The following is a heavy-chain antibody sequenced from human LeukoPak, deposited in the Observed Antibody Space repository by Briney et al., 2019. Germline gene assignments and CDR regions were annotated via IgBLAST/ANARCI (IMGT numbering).Heavy chain of an antibody. CDR1: GFTFDDYA. J-gene: IGHJ4*02. D-gene: IGHD3-22*01. CDR3: AKAPGGYYYDSSGLFDY. V-gene: IGHV3-9*03. Sequence: GGSLRLSCAASGFTFDDYAMHWVRQATGKGLEWVSGISWNSGSIGYADSVKGRFTISRDNAKNSLYLQMNSLRAEDMALYYCAKAPGGYYYDSSGLFDYWGQGTLVTVSS. CDR2: ISWNSGSI.